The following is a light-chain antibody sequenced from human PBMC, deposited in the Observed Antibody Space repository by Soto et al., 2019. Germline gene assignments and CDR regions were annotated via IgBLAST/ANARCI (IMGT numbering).Light chain of an antibody. CDR1: QSISSY. J-gene: IGKJ5*01. V-gene: IGKV1-39*01. Sequence: DIQMTQSPSSLSASVGDRVTITCRASQSISSYLNWYQQKPGKAPKLLIYAASSLQSGVPSRLSGSGSGTDFTLTISSLQPEDFATYYCQQSYSTLPIPFGQGTRLEIK. CDR2: AAS. CDR3: QQSYSTLPIP.